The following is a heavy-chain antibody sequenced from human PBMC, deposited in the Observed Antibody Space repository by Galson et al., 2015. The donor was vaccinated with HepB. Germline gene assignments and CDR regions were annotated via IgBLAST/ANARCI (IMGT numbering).Heavy chain of an antibody. Sequence: SVKVSCKASGYTFTSYGISWVRQAPGQGLEWMGWISAYNGNTNYAQKLQGRVTMTTDTSTSTAYMELRSLRSDDTAVYYCARVGAYDFWSGYYNRFDPWGQGTLVTVSS. CDR1: GYTFTSYG. V-gene: IGHV1-18*04. D-gene: IGHD3-3*01. J-gene: IGHJ5*02. CDR2: ISAYNGNT. CDR3: ARVGAYDFWSGYYNRFDP.